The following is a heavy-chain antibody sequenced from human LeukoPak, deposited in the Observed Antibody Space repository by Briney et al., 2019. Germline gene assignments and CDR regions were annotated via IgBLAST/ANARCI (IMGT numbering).Heavy chain of an antibody. V-gene: IGHV4-38-2*01. Sequence: SETLSLTCAVSGYSISSGYYWGWIRQPPGEGLEWIGSVYHSGRTYYNPSLKSRVTISVDTSKNQFSLRLSSVTAADTAVYYCARRLGRPNTDIDYWGQGTLVTVSS. J-gene: IGHJ4*02. D-gene: IGHD3-16*01. CDR1: GYSISSGYY. CDR3: ARRLGRPNTDIDY. CDR2: VYHSGRT.